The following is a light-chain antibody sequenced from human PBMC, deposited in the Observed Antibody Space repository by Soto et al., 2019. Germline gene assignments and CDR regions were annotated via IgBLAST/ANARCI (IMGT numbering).Light chain of an antibody. CDR3: QHYDSYSGT. Sequence: DIPMTQSPSTLSASVGDRVTITCRASQSINSWLAWYQQKPGKAPRLLIYRASSLEGGVPSRFSGSGSGAEFTLTISSLQPDDFATYYCQHYDSYSGTFGPETKVDIK. V-gene: IGKV1-5*03. CDR1: QSINSW. J-gene: IGKJ3*01. CDR2: RAS.